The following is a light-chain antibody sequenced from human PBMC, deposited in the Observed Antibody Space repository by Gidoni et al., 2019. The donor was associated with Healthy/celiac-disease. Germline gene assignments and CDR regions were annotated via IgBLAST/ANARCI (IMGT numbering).Light chain of an antibody. CDR3: QQYGSSLYT. CDR1: QSVSSSY. Sequence: EIVLTHSPGTLSLSPGERATLSCRASQSVSSSYLAWYQQKPGQAPRLLIYGASSRATGIPDRFSGSGSGKDVTLTISRLEPEDFAVYYCQQYGSSLYTFGQGTKLEIK. CDR2: GAS. J-gene: IGKJ2*01. V-gene: IGKV3-20*01.